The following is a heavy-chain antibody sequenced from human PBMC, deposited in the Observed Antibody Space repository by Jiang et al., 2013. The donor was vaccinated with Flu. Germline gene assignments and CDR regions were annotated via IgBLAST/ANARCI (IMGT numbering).Heavy chain of an antibody. D-gene: IGHD3-9*01. V-gene: IGHV4-38-2*02. J-gene: IGHJ2*01. CDR3: AREPISRDLLTGWFFDL. CDR1: GYSIRNGYY. CDR2: SIRWDD. Sequence: PSETLSLTCVVSGYSIRNGYYWGWIRQTPGRGWSGSEVSIRWDDLLQPSLNRRATISIDTSKDQISLSLRSVIAADTAIYYCAREPISRDLLTGWFFDLWGRGTLVTVSS.